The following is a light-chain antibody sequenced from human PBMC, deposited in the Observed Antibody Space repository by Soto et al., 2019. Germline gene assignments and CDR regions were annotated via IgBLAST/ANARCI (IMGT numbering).Light chain of an antibody. CDR1: SSNIGAGYD. V-gene: IGLV1-40*01. Sequence: QSVLTQQPSVSGAPGQRVTISCTGSSSNIGAGYDVHWYQQLPGTAPKLLMFGNNNRPSGVPDRFSGSKSGTSASLAITGLQAEDEADYYCQSYDSSWVVFGGGTKITVL. J-gene: IGLJ2*01. CDR3: QSYDSSWVV. CDR2: GNN.